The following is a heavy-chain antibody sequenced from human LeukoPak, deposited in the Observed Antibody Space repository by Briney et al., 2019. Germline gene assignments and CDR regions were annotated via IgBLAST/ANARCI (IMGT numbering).Heavy chain of an antibody. CDR2: FDPEDGET. CDR3: ALTRGIVATILGY. Sequence: ASVKVSCKVSGYTLTELSMHWVRQAPGKGLEWMGGFDPEDGETIYAQKFQGRVTMIEDTSTDTAYMELSSLRSEDTAVYYCALTRGIVATILGYWGQGTLVTVSS. D-gene: IGHD5-12*01. CDR1: GYTLTELS. V-gene: IGHV1-24*01. J-gene: IGHJ4*02.